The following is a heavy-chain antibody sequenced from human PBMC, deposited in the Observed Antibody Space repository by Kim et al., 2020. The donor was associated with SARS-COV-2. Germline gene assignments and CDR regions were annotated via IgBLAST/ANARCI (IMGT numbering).Heavy chain of an antibody. V-gene: IGHV3-53*01. Sequence: GGSLRLSCAASGFTVSSNYMSWVRQAPGKGLEWVSVIYSGGSTYYADSVKGRFTISRDNSKNTLYLQMNSLRAEDTAVYYCARDKAVGATAAFDIWGQGTMVTVSS. CDR3: ARDKAVGATAAFDI. J-gene: IGHJ3*02. D-gene: IGHD1-26*01. CDR1: GFTVSSNY. CDR2: IYSGGST.